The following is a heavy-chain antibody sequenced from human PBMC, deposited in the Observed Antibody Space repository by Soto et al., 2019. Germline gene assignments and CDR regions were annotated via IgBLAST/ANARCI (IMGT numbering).Heavy chain of an antibody. V-gene: IGHV5-10-1*01. Sequence: GESLKISCKGSGFIFTGYWINWVRQMPGKGLEWMGRIDPSGSYTNYSPSFQGHVTISADKSISTAYLQWTSLKASDTAMYYCARLDSSLSDWGQGTLVTVSS. CDR3: ARLDSSLSD. D-gene: IGHD6-6*01. CDR2: IDPSGSYT. J-gene: IGHJ4*02. CDR1: GFIFTGYW.